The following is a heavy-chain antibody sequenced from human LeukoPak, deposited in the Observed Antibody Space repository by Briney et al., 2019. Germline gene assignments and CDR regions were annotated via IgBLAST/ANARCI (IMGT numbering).Heavy chain of an antibody. CDR2: IKQDGSEK. Sequence: GGSLRLSCAASGFTLSSYWMSWVRQAPGKGLEWVANIKQDGSEKYYVDSVKGRFTISRDNAKNSLYLQMNSLRAEDTAAYYCASGSYFYYFDYWGQGTLVTVSS. J-gene: IGHJ4*02. CDR1: GFTLSSYW. D-gene: IGHD1-26*01. V-gene: IGHV3-7*01. CDR3: ASGSYFYYFDY.